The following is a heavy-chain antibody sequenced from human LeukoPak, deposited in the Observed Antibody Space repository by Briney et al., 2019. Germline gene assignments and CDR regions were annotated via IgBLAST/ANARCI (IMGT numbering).Heavy chain of an antibody. J-gene: IGHJ5*02. CDR3: ARYDRTASFDP. V-gene: IGHV1-69*02. D-gene: IGHD3-3*01. Sequence: SSVKVSCKASGGTFSSYTISWVRQAPGQGLEWMGRIIPILGIANYAQKFQGRVTITADKSTCTAYMELSSLRSEDTAVYYCARYDRTASFDPWGQGTLVTVSS. CDR1: GGTFSSYT. CDR2: IIPILGIA.